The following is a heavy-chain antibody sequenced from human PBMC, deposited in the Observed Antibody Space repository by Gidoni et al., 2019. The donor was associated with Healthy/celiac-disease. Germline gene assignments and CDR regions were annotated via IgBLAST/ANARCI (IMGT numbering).Heavy chain of an antibody. J-gene: IGHJ3*02. CDR1: GFQLSTSGVG. Sequence: QITLKESGPTLVKPTQTLTLTCTFSGFQLSTSGVGVGWIRQPPGNALEWLALIYWDDDKRYSPSLKSRLTITKDTSKNQVVLTMTNMDPVDTATYYCAHTNPSTRRGAFDIWGQGTMVTVSS. V-gene: IGHV2-5*02. D-gene: IGHD2-2*01. CDR2: IYWDDDK. CDR3: AHTNPSTRRGAFDI.